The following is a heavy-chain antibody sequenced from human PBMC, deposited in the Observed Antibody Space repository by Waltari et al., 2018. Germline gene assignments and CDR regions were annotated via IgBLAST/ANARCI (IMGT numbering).Heavy chain of an antibody. CDR3: ARIVVPAYYYYYMTS. CDR2: IYYSGST. Sequence: QLQLQESGPGLVKPSETLSLTCTVSGGSISSSSYYWGWIRQPPGKGLEWIGNIYYSGSTYYNPSLKSRVTISVDTSKNQFSLKLSSVTAADTAVYYCARIVVPAYYYYYMTSGAKGPRSPSP. D-gene: IGHD2-2*01. J-gene: IGHJ6*03. V-gene: IGHV4-39*07. CDR1: GGSISSSSYY.